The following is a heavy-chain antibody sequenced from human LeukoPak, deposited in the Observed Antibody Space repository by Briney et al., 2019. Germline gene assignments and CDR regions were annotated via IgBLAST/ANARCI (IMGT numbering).Heavy chain of an antibody. CDR2: IKQDGSEK. J-gene: IGHJ4*02. D-gene: IGHD1-26*01. Sequence: GGSLRLSCAASGLTFSNYWMSWVRQAPGKGLEWVANIKQDGSEKLYVDSVKGRFTISRDSAKNSVYLQMNSLRAEDTAVYYCARDGIVGATVVDYWGQGTLVTVSS. CDR3: ARDGIVGATVVDY. V-gene: IGHV3-7*01. CDR1: GLTFSNYW.